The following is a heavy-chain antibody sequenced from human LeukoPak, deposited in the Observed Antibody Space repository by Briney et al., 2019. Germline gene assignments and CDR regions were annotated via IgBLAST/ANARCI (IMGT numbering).Heavy chain of an antibody. D-gene: IGHD1-26*01. V-gene: IGHV4-38-2*01. CDR1: GYSISSGYY. J-gene: IGHJ5*02. CDR2: IIHSGGS. CDR3: ARTLLGATTKFTP. Sequence: SETLSLTCSVSGYSISSGYYWGWIRQPPGKGLEWIGSIIHSGGSHYNPPLRSRVTISVDTSKNHLSLKLSSVTAADTAVYYCARTLLGATTKFTPWGQGTLVTVSS.